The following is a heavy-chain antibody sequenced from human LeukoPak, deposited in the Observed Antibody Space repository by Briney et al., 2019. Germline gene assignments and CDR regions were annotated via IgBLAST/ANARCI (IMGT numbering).Heavy chain of an antibody. D-gene: IGHD2-15*01. J-gene: IGHJ4*02. Sequence: GGSLRLSCAASGFTFSSYSMNWVRQAPGKGLEWVSSISSSSSYIYYADSVKGRFTISRDNAKNSLYLQMNSLRAEDTAVYYCASTPNGVAAIYFDHWGQGTLVTVSS. CDR3: ASTPNGVAAIYFDH. CDR2: ISSSSSYI. CDR1: GFTFSSYS. V-gene: IGHV3-21*01.